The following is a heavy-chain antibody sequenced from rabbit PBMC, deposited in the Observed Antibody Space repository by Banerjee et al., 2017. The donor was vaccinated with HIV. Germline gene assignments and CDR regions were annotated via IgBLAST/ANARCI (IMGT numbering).Heavy chain of an antibody. D-gene: IGHD1-1*01. V-gene: IGHV1S45*01. J-gene: IGHJ6*01. CDR1: GFSFSSSYW. CDR2: IYAGSSGST. Sequence: QQQLVESGGGLVKPGASLTLTCTASGFSFSSSYWICWVRQAPGKGLEWIACIYAGSSGSTYYASWAKGRFTISKTSSTTVTLQMTSLTAADTATYFCASNSGRNSGDYVHRLWGQGTLVTVS. CDR3: ASNSGRNSGDYVHRL.